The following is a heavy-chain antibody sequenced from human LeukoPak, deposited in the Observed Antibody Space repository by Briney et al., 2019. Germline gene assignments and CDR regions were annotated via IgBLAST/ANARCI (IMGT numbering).Heavy chain of an antibody. D-gene: IGHD2-2*01. CDR2: SRDKPNSYST. CDR1: GFTFSDHY. V-gene: IGHV3-72*01. Sequence: GGSLRLSCEASGFTFSDHYIDWVRQAPGKGLEWVGRSRDKPNSYSTEYAASVKGRFTIIRDDSKNSLYLQMNNLRTEDTAVYYCARRCSSTSCYSDYWGQGTLVTVSS. CDR3: ARRCSSTSCYSDY. J-gene: IGHJ4*02.